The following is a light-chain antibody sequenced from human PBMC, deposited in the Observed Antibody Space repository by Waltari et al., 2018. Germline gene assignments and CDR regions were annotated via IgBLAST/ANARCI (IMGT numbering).Light chain of an antibody. V-gene: IGKV3-15*01. J-gene: IGKJ4*01. CDR3: QQYNNWPLT. CDR1: QSVSSS. Sequence: EIVLTQSPATLSLSPGARVTLSCRASQSVSSSLAWYQQKPGQAPRLLIFGASSRATGIPDRFSGSGSGTDFTLTLSSLEPEDFALYYCQQYNNWPLTFGGGSKVEIK. CDR2: GAS.